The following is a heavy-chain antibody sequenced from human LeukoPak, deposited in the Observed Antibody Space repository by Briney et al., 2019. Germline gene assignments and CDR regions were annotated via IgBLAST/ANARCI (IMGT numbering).Heavy chain of an antibody. CDR2: INPNSGGT. CDR1: GYTFTAYY. CDR3: AWAGSGSYYLHYFDY. J-gene: IGHJ4*02. Sequence: ASVKVSCKASGYTFTAYYMHWVRQAPGQGLEWMGWINPNSGGTNYAQKFQGRVTMTRDTSISTAYMELTRLRSDDPAVYYCAWAGSGSYYLHYFDYWGQGALVTVSS. D-gene: IGHD1-26*01. V-gene: IGHV1-2*02.